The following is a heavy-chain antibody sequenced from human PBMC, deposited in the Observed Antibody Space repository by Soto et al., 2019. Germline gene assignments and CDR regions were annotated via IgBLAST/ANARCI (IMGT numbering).Heavy chain of an antibody. Sequence: GGSLRLSCAASGFTFSSYAMSWVRQAPGKGLEWVSAISGSGGSTYYADSVKGRFTISRDNSKNTLYLQMNSLRAEDTAVYYCAKGPRWFGELSGGNYYYYYMDVWGKGTTVTVSS. CDR2: ISGSGGST. CDR1: GFTFSSYA. CDR3: AKGPRWFGELSGGNYYYYYMDV. D-gene: IGHD3-10*01. V-gene: IGHV3-23*01. J-gene: IGHJ6*03.